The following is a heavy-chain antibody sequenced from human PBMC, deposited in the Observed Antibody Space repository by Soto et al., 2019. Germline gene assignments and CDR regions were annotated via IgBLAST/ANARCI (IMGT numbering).Heavy chain of an antibody. CDR2: LYYSGST. CDR3: ARGEYCDNGVCTHSFYFAY. CDR1: GGSVGSGNFY. D-gene: IGHD2-8*01. V-gene: IGHV4-61*01. J-gene: IGHJ4*02. Sequence: SGTPSLTCTVSGGSVGSGNFYWGWIRQPPGKGLEWIGYLYYSGSTNYNLSLKSRATISVDTSKNQFSLSLRSVTAADTAVYYRARGEYCDNGVCTHSFYFAYWGQGTQVPVS.